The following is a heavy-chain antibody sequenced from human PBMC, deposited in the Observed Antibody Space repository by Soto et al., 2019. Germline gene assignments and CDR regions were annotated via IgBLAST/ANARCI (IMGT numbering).Heavy chain of an antibody. CDR2: IYWDDDK. V-gene: IGHV2-5*02. J-gene: IGHJ6*02. CDR3: IQSRCGGDCLQSYASHYYYGMDV. D-gene: IGHD2-21*02. CDR1: GFSLSTSGVG. Sequence: QITLKESGPTLVKPTQILTLTCTFSGFSLSTSGVGVGWIRQPPGKALEWLALIYWDDDKRYSPSLRSRLTISKDTSKNQVVLTMTNMDPVDTATYYCIQSRCGGDCLQSYASHYYYGMDVWGQGTTVTVSS.